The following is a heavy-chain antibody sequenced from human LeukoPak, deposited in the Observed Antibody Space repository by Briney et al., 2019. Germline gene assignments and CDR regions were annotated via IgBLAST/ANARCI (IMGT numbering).Heavy chain of an antibody. CDR1: GFTFNNYN. D-gene: IGHD6-19*01. CDR2: ITSSGAYI. V-gene: IGHV3-21*01. Sequence: PGGSLRLSCAASGFTFNNYNMNWVRQAPGKALEWVSSITSSGAYIFYADSVKGRFTISRDNAKDSLYLQMNSLGPEDTAVYYCAKDLYSSGWPTPFDYWGQGTLVTVSS. CDR3: AKDLYSSGWPTPFDY. J-gene: IGHJ4*02.